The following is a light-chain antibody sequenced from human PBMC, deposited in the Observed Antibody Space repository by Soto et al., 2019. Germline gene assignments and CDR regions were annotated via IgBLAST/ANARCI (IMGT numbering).Light chain of an antibody. CDR3: HHFYNWPVT. J-gene: IGKJ4*01. CDR2: YAS. Sequence: VVLTQSPATLSVSPGETVTLSCRASHNIRNNLAWYQHKPGQAPRLLISYASSGATGVTGRFSGGGSGTEFAITISSLQSEDSAVYSCHHFYNWPVTFGGGIKV. V-gene: IGKV3-15*01. CDR1: HNIRNN.